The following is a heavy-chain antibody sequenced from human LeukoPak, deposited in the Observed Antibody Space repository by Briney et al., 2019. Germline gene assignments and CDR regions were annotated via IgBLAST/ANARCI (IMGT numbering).Heavy chain of an antibody. D-gene: IGHD5-18*01. CDR2: IYYSGST. Sequence: SETLSLTCTVSGGSISSYYWSWIRQPPGKGLEWIGYIYYSGSTNYNPSLKSRVTISVDTSKNQFSLKLSSVTAADTAVYYCARDGVDTAFDYWGQGTLVTVSS. CDR1: GGSISSYY. CDR3: ARDGVDTAFDY. J-gene: IGHJ4*02. V-gene: IGHV4-59*01.